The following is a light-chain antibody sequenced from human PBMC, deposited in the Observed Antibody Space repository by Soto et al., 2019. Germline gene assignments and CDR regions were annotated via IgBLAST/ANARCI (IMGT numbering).Light chain of an antibody. CDR2: AAS. CDR3: QQSYITTLT. V-gene: IGKV1-39*01. J-gene: IGKJ3*01. CDR1: QSISSY. Sequence: DIQMTQSPSSLSSSVGDRVTITCRASQSISSYLNWYQQKPGKAPNLLIYAASSLQSGVPSRFSGSGSGTDFTLTISSLKTEDCATYYCQQSYITTLTFGPGTKVDIK.